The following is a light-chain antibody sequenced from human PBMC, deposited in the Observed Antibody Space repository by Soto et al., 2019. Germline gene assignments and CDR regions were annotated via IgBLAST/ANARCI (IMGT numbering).Light chain of an antibody. CDR1: QYIDTD. Sequence: DIRLTQSPATLCLSPGERANLPCRASQYIDTDLAWYQQKPGQAPRLLIYGASSRAIGIPDRFSGSGSGTDFTLTISRLEHEDFAVYYCQQYGSSALTFGGGTKVDI. CDR2: GAS. V-gene: IGKV3-20*01. J-gene: IGKJ4*01. CDR3: QQYGSSALT.